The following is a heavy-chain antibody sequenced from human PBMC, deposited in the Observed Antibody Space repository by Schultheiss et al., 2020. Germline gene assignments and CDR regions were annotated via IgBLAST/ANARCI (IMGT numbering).Heavy chain of an antibody. J-gene: IGHJ5*02. V-gene: IGHV3-7*03. CDR1: GFTFSSYA. CDR2: IKQDGSEK. Sequence: GGSLRLSCAASGFTFSSYAMSWVRQAPGKGLEWVANIKQDGSEKYYVDSVKGRFTISRDNAKNSLYLQMNSLRAEDTAVYYCARKAGRGWFDPWGQGTLVTVSS. CDR3: ARKAGRGWFDP.